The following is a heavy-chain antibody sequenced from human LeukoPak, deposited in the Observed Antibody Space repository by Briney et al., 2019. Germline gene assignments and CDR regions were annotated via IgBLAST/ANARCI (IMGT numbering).Heavy chain of an antibody. Sequence: ASVKVSCKASGGTFSSYAISWVRQAPGQGLEWMGWISAYNGNTNYAQKLQGRVTMTTDTSTSTAYMELRSLRSDDTAVYYCASLDYYDSSGYPNWFDPWGQGTLVTVSS. J-gene: IGHJ5*02. V-gene: IGHV1-18*01. CDR1: GGTFSSYA. D-gene: IGHD3-22*01. CDR3: ASLDYYDSSGYPNWFDP. CDR2: ISAYNGNT.